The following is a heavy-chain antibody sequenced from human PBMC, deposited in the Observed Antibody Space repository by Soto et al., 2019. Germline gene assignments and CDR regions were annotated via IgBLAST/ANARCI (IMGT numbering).Heavy chain of an antibody. J-gene: IGHJ4*02. CDR1: GGTFSSCT. CDR2: IIPILGIA. V-gene: IGHV1-69*02. Sequence: SVKVSCKASGGTFSSCTISWVRQAPGQGLEWMGRIIPILGIANYAQKFQGRVTITADKSTSTAYMELSSLRSEDTAVYYCASQAGGRTTTGFDYWAQGNLVTFSS. D-gene: IGHD2-15*01. CDR3: ASQAGGRTTTGFDY.